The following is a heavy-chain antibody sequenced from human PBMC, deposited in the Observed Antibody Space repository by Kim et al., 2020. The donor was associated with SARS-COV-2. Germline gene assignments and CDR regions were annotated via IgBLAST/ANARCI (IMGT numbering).Heavy chain of an antibody. CDR2: IYTSGRT. CDR3: ASALGH. Sequence: SETLSLTCTVSGDSLSSDYWSWNRQPAGKGLEWIGRIYTSGRTNYNPSLQSRVTMSVDMSKNQFSLKLISVTAADTAVYYCASALGHWGQGTLVTDSS. D-gene: IGHD3-16*02. J-gene: IGHJ4*02. CDR1: GDSLSSDY. V-gene: IGHV4-4*07.